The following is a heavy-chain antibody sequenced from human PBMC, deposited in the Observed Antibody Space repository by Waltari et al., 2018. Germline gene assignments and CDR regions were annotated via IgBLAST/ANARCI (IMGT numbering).Heavy chain of an antibody. CDR1: GGSINSGGFY. CDR3: ARRMATMTTFDY. CDR2: IYYSGGT. J-gene: IGHJ4*02. Sequence: QVQLQESGPGLVKPSQTLSLTCTVSGGSINSGGFYWSWIRQHPVKGLEWIGYIYYSGGTYHNPSLKSRVTISVDTSKNQFSLKVTSVTAADTAVYYCARRMATMTTFDYWGQGTLVTVSS. V-gene: IGHV4-31*03. D-gene: IGHD4-17*01.